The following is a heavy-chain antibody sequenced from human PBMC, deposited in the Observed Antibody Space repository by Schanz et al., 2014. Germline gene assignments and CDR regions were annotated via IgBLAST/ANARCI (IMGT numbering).Heavy chain of an antibody. J-gene: IGHJ4*02. D-gene: IGHD3-10*01. V-gene: IGHV1-69*02. Sequence: QVQLVQSGAAVKKPGASVKVSCKLSGGTFSSYTISWMRQAPGQGLEWMGKIIPVLNIATYAQRFQGRVSITADTSTNTAYMELSSLTSEDTAVHYCARGRGFYDYWGQGTLVTVSS. CDR3: ARGRGFYDY. CDR1: GGTFSSYT. CDR2: IIPVLNIA.